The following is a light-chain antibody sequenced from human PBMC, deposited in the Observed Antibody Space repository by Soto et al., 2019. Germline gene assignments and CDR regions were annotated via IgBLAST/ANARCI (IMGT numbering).Light chain of an antibody. CDR2: RNN. Sequence: QSVLTQPPSVSGAPGQRVTISCTGSSSNIGAGYDVHWYQQLPGTAPKLLIYRNNQRPSGVPDRFSGSKSGTSASLAISGLRSEDEADYYCAAWDDSLTVVFGGGTKLTVL. V-gene: IGLV1-47*01. CDR1: SSNIGAGYD. CDR3: AAWDDSLTVV. J-gene: IGLJ2*01.